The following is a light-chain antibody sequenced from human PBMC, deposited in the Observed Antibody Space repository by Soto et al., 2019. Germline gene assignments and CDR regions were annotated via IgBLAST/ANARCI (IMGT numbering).Light chain of an antibody. Sequence: DIQMTQSPSSVSASVGDRVTITCRASQGISSWLVWYQQKPGKATNLLIYAASSLRSGVPSRFTGSGSGTDFTLTITGLQPEDLATYYCLQAYSFPLTFGGGTKVEIK. CDR1: QGISSW. CDR2: AAS. V-gene: IGKV1-12*01. CDR3: LQAYSFPLT. J-gene: IGKJ4*01.